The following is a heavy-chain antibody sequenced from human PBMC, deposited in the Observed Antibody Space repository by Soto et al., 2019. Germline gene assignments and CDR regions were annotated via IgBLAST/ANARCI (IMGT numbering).Heavy chain of an antibody. Sequence: RGSLTLSCAPSVLTFSCYGMHWVRQAPGKGLEWVAVIWYDGSNKYYADSVKGRFTISRDNSKNTLYLQMNSLRAEDTAVYYCARADTSRYCSGGSCYLPDYWGQGTLVTVSS. CDR1: VLTFSCYG. D-gene: IGHD2-15*01. CDR2: IWYDGSNK. J-gene: IGHJ4*02. CDR3: ARADTSRYCSGGSCYLPDY. V-gene: IGHV3-33*01.